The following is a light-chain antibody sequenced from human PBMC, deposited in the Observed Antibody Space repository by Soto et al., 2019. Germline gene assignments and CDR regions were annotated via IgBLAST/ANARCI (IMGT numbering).Light chain of an antibody. CDR1: QILVYSDGNTY. V-gene: IGKV2-30*01. CDR3: QQYNNWPFS. Sequence: VVMTQSPLSLPVTLGQPSSISCRSSQILVYSDGNTYLTWFQQRPGQSPRRLIYDISTRATGVPARFSGSGSGTEFTLTISGLQSEDFALYFCQQYNNWPFSFGPGTRLEIK. J-gene: IGKJ5*01. CDR2: DIS.